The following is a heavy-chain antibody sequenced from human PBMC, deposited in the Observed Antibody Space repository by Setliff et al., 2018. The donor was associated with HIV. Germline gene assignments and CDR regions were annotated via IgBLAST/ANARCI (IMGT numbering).Heavy chain of an antibody. Sequence: GGSLRLSCAASGFTFSSYAMSWVRQAPGKGLEWVSGISGSGGSTSYADSVKGRFTISRDNSKNTLYLQMNSLRVEDAAVYYCAKDLGLREGSSPFDNWGQGTLVTVSS. V-gene: IGHV3-23*01. CDR3: AKDLGLREGSSPFDN. D-gene: IGHD3-16*01. CDR1: GFTFSSYA. J-gene: IGHJ4*02. CDR2: ISGSGGST.